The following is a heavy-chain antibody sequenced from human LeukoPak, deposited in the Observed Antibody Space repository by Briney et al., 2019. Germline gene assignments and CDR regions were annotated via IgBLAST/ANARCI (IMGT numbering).Heavy chain of an antibody. CDR1: GYTFTGYY. Sequence: RASVKVSCKASGYTFTGYYMHWVRQAPGQGLEWMGRINPNSGGTSYAQKFQGRVTMTRDTSISTAYMELSRLRSDDTAVYYCAREYSYGHGAFDIWGQGTMVTVSS. V-gene: IGHV1-2*06. CDR3: AREYSYGHGAFDI. J-gene: IGHJ3*02. CDR2: INPNSGGT. D-gene: IGHD5-18*01.